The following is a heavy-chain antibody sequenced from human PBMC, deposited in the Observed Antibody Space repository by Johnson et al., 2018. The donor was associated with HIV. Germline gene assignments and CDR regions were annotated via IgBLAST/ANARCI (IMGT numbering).Heavy chain of an antibody. CDR3: ATLEYSSSPGGYGAFDI. D-gene: IGHD6-6*01. J-gene: IGHJ3*02. Sequence: QLVESGGGVVQPGRSLRLSCEASGFTFSSYGMHWVRQAPGKGLEWVAVIWYDGSNKYYADSVKGRFTISRDNSKNTLYLQMNSLRAEDTAVYYCATLEYSSSPGGYGAFDIWGQGTMVTVSS. CDR1: GFTFSSYG. V-gene: IGHV3-33*01. CDR2: IWYDGSNK.